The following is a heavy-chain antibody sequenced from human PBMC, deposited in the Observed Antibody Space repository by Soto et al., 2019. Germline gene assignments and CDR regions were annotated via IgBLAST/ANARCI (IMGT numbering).Heavy chain of an antibody. J-gene: IGHJ3*02. D-gene: IGHD4-17*01. V-gene: IGHV3-48*01. CDR1: GFTFRNYA. Sequence: EVQLVESGGGLIQPGGSLRLSCAASGFTFRNYAMNWVRQAPGKGLEWVSYISSTSSSKYYADSVKGRFTISRDSGKNSAYMEVNSLRAEDTAVYYCAREAYPTTFDIWGQGTMVTVSS. CDR3: AREAYPTTFDI. CDR2: ISSTSSSK.